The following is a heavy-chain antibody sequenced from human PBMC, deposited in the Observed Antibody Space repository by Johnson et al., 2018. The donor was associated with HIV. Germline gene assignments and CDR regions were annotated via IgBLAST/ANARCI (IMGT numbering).Heavy chain of an antibody. Sequence: VQLVESGGGLVKPGGSLRLSCAASGFTFSNAWMSWVRQAPGKGLEWVGRIKSKTDGGTTDYAAPVKGRFTISRDNAKNSLYLQMNSLRAEDTALYYCAKDMAQTSYYDAFDIWGQGTMVTVSS. V-gene: IGHV3-15*05. CDR2: IKSKTDGGTT. CDR1: GFTFSNAW. CDR3: AKDMAQTSYYDAFDI. J-gene: IGHJ3*02. D-gene: IGHD2-2*01.